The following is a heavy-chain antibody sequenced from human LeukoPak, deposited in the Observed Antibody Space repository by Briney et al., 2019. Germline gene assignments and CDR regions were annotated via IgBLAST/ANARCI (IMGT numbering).Heavy chain of an antibody. CDR2: ISSSSSYT. CDR3: AREELSGWYAVSGYYYYYGMDV. J-gene: IGHJ6*02. Sequence: PRGSLRLSCADSGFTFRDYYMSWIRQAPGKGLEWVSYISSSSSYTNYADSVKGRFTISRDNAKNSLYLQMNSLRAEDTAVYYCAREELSGWYAVSGYYYYYGMDVWGQGTTVTVSS. CDR1: GFTFRDYY. D-gene: IGHD6-19*01. V-gene: IGHV3-11*05.